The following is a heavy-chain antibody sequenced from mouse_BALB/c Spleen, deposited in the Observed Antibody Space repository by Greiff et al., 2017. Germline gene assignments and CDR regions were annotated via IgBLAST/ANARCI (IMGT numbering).Heavy chain of an antibody. J-gene: IGHJ3*01. D-gene: IGHD1-1*01. CDR2: ISYDGSN. V-gene: IGHV3-6*02. CDR1: GYSITSGYY. CDR3: ARGPYYGFAY. Sequence: EVQVVESGPGLVKPSQSLSLTCSVTGYSITSGYYWNWIRQFPGNKLEWMGYISYDGSNNYNPSLKNRISITRDTSKNQFFLKLNSVTTEDTATYYCARGPYYGFAYWGQGTLVTVSA.